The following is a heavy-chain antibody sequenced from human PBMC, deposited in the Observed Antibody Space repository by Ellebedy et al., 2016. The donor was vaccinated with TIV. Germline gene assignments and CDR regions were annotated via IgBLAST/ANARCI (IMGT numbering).Heavy chain of an antibody. CDR2: ISWNSDNI. CDR3: AKAPYGSGSYYIDY. CDR1: GFTFNDYA. J-gene: IGHJ4*02. Sequence: PGGSLRLSCAASGFTFNDYAMHWVRQAPGKGLEWVSIISWNSDNIGYADSVKGRFTISRDNAKNSLYLQMNSLRGDDTALYYCAKAPYGSGSYYIDYWGQGTLVTVSS. V-gene: IGHV3-9*01. D-gene: IGHD3-10*01.